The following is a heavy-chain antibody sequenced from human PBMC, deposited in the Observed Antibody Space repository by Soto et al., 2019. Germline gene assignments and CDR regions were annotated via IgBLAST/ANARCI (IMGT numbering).Heavy chain of an antibody. Sequence: QLVQSGSEVKKPGSSVKVSCQASGGTFSGYVVTWVRQAPGQGLEWMGEFVPLFGTTNYAQRFSGRSTKTAEESTSTADMELRTLRSDDTAVYYCATHGLGVSSPPYFDNWGQGTLVTVSS. J-gene: IGHJ4*02. CDR2: FVPLFGTT. V-gene: IGHV1-69*01. CDR3: ATHGLGVSSPPYFDN. D-gene: IGHD3-16*01. CDR1: GGTFSGYV.